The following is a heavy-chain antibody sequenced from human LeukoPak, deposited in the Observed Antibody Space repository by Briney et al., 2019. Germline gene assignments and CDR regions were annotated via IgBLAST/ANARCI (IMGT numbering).Heavy chain of an antibody. Sequence: GRSLRLSCAASGFTFDDYAMHWIRQAPGKGLEWVPGIIRNGVSIGYVDSVKRRFTISRDNAKNSLYLQMYSLRAEDTASYYCAKGKMDYGDSSGYYYYGMDVWGQGTTVTVSS. CDR2: IIRNGVSI. V-gene: IGHV3-9*01. J-gene: IGHJ6*02. CDR3: AKGKMDYGDSSGYYYYGMDV. CDR1: GFTFDDYA. D-gene: IGHD4-17*01.